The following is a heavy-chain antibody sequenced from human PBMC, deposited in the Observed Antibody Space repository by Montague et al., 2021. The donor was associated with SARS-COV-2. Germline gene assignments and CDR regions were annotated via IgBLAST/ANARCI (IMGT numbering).Heavy chain of an antibody. Sequence: TLSLTCTVSGGSISSGGYYWSWIRQHPGKGLEWIGYIYYSGSTYYNPSLKSRVTISVDTSKNQFSLKLSPVTAADTAVYYCARFSPYYYDSSGYYHHTLDYWGQGTLVTVSS. CDR1: GGSISSGGYY. J-gene: IGHJ4*02. CDR2: IYYSGST. D-gene: IGHD3-22*01. V-gene: IGHV4-31*03. CDR3: ARFSPYYYDSSGYYHHTLDY.